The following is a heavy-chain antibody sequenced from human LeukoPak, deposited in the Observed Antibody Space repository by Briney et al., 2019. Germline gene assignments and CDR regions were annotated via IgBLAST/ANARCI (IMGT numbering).Heavy chain of an antibody. D-gene: IGHD1/OR15-1a*01. CDR1: GFTVSSNY. CDR2: IYSGGST. V-gene: IGHV3-53*01. Sequence: GGSLRLSCAASGFTVSSNYMSWVRQAPGKGLEWVSVIYSGGSTYYADSVKGRFTISRDNAKNSLYLQMNSLRAEDTAVYYCARSNWNIPPGYYYGMDVWGQGTTVTVSS. CDR3: ARSNWNIPPGYYYGMDV. J-gene: IGHJ6*02.